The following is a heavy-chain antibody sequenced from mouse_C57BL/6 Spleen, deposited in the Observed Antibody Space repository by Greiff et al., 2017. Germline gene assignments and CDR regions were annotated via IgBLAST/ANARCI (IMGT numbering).Heavy chain of an antibody. CDR1: GYTFTSYW. J-gene: IGHJ4*01. CDR2: IHPNSGST. D-gene: IGHD3-2*02. Sequence: QVQLQQPGAELVKPGASVKLSCKASGYTFTSYWMHWVKQRPGQGLEWIGMIHPNSGSTNYNEKFKSKATLTVDKSSSTAYMQLSSLTSEDSAVYYCARTAQATGAMDYWGQRTSVTVSS. CDR3: ARTAQATGAMDY. V-gene: IGHV1-64*01.